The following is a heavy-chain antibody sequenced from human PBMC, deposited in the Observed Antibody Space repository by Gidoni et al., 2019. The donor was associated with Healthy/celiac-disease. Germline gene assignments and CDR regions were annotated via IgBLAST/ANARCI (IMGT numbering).Heavy chain of an antibody. D-gene: IGHD3-16*01. CDR3: ARGRVLRSPYNWFDP. Sequence: QVQLVQSGAEVKKPGASVKVSCKASGYTFTSYDINGVRQATGQGLEWMGWMNPNSGNTGYAQKFQGRVTITRNTSISTAYMELSSLISEDTAVYYCARGRVLRSPYNWFDPWGQGTLVTVSS. V-gene: IGHV1-8*01. J-gene: IGHJ5*02. CDR1: GYTFTSYD. CDR2: MNPNSGNT.